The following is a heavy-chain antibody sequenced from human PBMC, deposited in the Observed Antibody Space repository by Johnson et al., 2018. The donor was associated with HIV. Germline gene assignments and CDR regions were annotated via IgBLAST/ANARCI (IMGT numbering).Heavy chain of an antibody. D-gene: IGHD1-26*01. CDR1: GFTFDDYT. V-gene: IGHV3-43*01. J-gene: IGHJ3*02. Sequence: VQVVESGGGLVQPGRSLRLSCAASGFTFDDYTMHWVRHAPGKGLEWVSLISWAGGSTYYADSVKGRFTISRDNSKNALYLQMNSLRTEDTALYYCAKGALEWELLAGDAFDIWGQGTMVTVSS. CDR2: ISWAGGST. CDR3: AKGALEWELLAGDAFDI.